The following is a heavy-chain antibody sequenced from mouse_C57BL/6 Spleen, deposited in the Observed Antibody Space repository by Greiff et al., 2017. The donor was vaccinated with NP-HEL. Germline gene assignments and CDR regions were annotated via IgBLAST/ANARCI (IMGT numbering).Heavy chain of an antibody. J-gene: IGHJ1*03. V-gene: IGHV14-3*01. CDR2: IDPANGNT. CDR3: ARNDYSNYPWYFDV. CDR1: GFNIKDYY. Sequence: EVQLQQSGAELVRPGASVKLSCTAPGFNIKDYYMHWVKQRPEQGLEWIGRIDPANGNTKYAPKFQGKATITADTSSNTAYLQLSSLTSEDTAIYYCARNDYSNYPWYFDVWGTGTTVTVSS. D-gene: IGHD2-5*01.